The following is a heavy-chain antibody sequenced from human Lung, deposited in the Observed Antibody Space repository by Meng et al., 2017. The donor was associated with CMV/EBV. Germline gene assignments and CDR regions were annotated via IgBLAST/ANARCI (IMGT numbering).Heavy chain of an antibody. CDR1: GYTFTGYG. D-gene: IGHD1-14*01. V-gene: IGHV1-18*01. CDR2: ISAYNGNT. Sequence: SCKASGYTFTGYGISWVRQAPGQGLEWMGWISAYNGNTKYAQKLQGRVTMTTDTSTSTAYMELRSLRSDDTAVYYCGRGAGANWFDPWGQGTLVTVSS. CDR3: GRGAGANWFDP. J-gene: IGHJ5*02.